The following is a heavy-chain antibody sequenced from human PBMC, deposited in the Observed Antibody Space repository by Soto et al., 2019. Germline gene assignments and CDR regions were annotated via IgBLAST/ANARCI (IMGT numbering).Heavy chain of an antibody. CDR3: AREGHRTIGYYYGMDV. D-gene: IGHD1-1*01. CDR2: IIPIFGTA. J-gene: IGHJ6*02. V-gene: IGHV1-69*01. Sequence: QVQLVQSGAEVKKPGSSVKVSCKASGGTFSSYAISWVRQAPGQGLEWMGGIIPIFGTANYAQKFQGRVTITADESTSTAYMELSSLRSEDTAVYYCAREGHRTIGYYYGMDVWGQGTTVTVSS. CDR1: GGTFSSYA.